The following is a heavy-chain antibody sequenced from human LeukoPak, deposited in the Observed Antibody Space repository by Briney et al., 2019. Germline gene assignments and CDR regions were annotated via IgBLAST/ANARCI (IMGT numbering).Heavy chain of an antibody. Sequence: PGGSLRLSCAASGFAFSSYAMHWVRQAPGKGLEWVAVISYDGSNKYYADSVKGRFTISRDNSKNTLYLQMNSLRAEDTAVYYCASSNSWGQGTLVTVSS. J-gene: IGHJ4*02. CDR2: ISYDGSNK. D-gene: IGHD2/OR15-2a*01. CDR3: ASSNS. CDR1: GFAFSSYA. V-gene: IGHV3-30-3*01.